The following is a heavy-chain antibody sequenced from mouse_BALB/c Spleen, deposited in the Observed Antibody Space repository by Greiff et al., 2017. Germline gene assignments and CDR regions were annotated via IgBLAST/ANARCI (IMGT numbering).Heavy chain of an antibody. V-gene: IGHV1S22*01. Sequence: LQQPGSELVRPGASVKLSCKASGYTFTSYWMHWVKQRPGQGLEWIGNIYPGSGSTNYDEKFKSKATLTVDTSSSTAYMQLSSLTSEDSAVYYCTRGVWYGSSFDYWGQGTTLTVSS. CDR2: IYPGSGST. CDR3: TRGVWYGSSFDY. CDR1: GYTFTSYW. D-gene: IGHD1-1*01. J-gene: IGHJ2*01.